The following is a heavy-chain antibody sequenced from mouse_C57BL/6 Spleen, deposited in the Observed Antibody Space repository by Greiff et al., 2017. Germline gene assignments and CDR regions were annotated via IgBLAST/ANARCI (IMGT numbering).Heavy chain of an antibody. V-gene: IGHV1-59*01. CDR2: IDPADSYT. Sequence: QVQLQQSGAELVRPGTSVTLSCKASGYTFTSYWMHWVKQRPGQGLEWIGVIDPADSYTNYNQKCKGKATLTVDTSTSTAYMQLSSLTSDDSAVYYCARGGHDGYYDYWGQGTTLTVSS. CDR3: ARGGHDGYYDY. J-gene: IGHJ2*01. D-gene: IGHD2-3*01. CDR1: GYTFTSYW.